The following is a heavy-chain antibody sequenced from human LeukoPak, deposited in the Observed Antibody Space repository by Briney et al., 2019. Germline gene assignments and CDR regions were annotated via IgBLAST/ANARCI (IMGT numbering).Heavy chain of an antibody. CDR3: ATGYSSGWLPFDY. J-gene: IGHJ4*02. CDR2: IMPISGTA. D-gene: IGHD6-19*01. CDR1: GGTFSSYD. V-gene: IGHV1-69*06. Sequence: SVKVSCKASGGTFSSYDISWVRQAPGQGLEWMGGIMPISGTANYAQKFQGRVTITADKPTNTAYMELSSLRSEDAAVYYCATGYSSGWLPFDYWGQGTLVTVSS.